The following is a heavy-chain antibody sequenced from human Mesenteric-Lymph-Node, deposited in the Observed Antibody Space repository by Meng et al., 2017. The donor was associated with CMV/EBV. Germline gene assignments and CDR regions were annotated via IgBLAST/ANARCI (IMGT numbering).Heavy chain of an antibody. CDR2: ITWDGGST. CDR1: GFTFDDYA. J-gene: IGHJ4*02. CDR3: AKAISSIASRGYFDY. V-gene: IGHV3-43D*03. D-gene: IGHD6-6*01. Sequence: GGSLRLSCAASGFTFDDYAMHWVRQPPGKGLEWVSLITWDGGSTYYADSVKGRLTISRDNSKNSLYLQMNSLRVEDTAFYYCAKAISSIASRGYFDYWGQGTLVTVSS.